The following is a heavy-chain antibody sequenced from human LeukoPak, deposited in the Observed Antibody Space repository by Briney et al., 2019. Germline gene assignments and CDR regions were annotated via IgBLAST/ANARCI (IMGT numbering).Heavy chain of an antibody. Sequence: ASVKVSCKASGYTFTSYGISWVRQAPGQGLEWMGWISAYNGNTNYAQKLQGRVTMTRDTSTSTVYMELGSLRSEDTAVYYCARGDRTSGSYVDYWGQGTLVTVSS. CDR1: GYTFTSYG. D-gene: IGHD1-26*01. J-gene: IGHJ4*02. CDR3: ARGDRTSGSYVDY. V-gene: IGHV1-18*01. CDR2: ISAYNGNT.